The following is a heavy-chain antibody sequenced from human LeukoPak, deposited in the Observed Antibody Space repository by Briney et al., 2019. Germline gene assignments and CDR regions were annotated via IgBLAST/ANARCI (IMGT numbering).Heavy chain of an antibody. CDR2: TSSSDAGT. CDR3: ARAPVTSCRGAYCYPFDY. D-gene: IGHD2-21*01. Sequence: GGSLRLSCAASGFTFSDYEMNWVRQAPGKGLEWVSATSSSDAGTYHADSVRGRFTISRDNSKNTLYLQMSSLRVEDAAVYYCARAPVTSCRGAYCYPFDYWGQGTLVTVSS. J-gene: IGHJ4*02. CDR1: GFTFSDYE. V-gene: IGHV3-23*01.